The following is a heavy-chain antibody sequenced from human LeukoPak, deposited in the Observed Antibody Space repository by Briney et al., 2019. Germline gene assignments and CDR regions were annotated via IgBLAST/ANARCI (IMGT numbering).Heavy chain of an antibody. J-gene: IGHJ6*02. D-gene: IGHD3-10*01. Sequence: SETLSLTCTVSGGSISSYYWSWIRQPPGKGLEWIGYIYYSGSTNYNPSLKSRVTISVDTSKNQFSLKLSSVTAADTAVYYCARDNGGSGSYYNSYYYYYGMDVWGQGTTVTVSS. CDR3: ARDNGGSGSYYNSYYYYYGMDV. CDR2: IYYSGST. CDR1: GGSISSYY. V-gene: IGHV4-59*01.